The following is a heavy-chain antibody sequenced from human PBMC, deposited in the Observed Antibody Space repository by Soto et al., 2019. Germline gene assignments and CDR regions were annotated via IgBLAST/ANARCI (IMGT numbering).Heavy chain of an antibody. V-gene: IGHV4-39*01. CDR3: ARLKGAFLITTYNWFDP. D-gene: IGHD3-22*01. J-gene: IGHJ5*02. Sequence: PSETLSLTCTVSVDSIDTSRYYWGWFLQPPGKGLEWIGSIYYSGTTYYNPSLKSRVTISADASKNQFSLKLSSVTASDTAFYYCARLKGAFLITTYNWFDPWGQGTLVTVSS. CDR1: VDSIDTSRYY. CDR2: IYYSGTT.